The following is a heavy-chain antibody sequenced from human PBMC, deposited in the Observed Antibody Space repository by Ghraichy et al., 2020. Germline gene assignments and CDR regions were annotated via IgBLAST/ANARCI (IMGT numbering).Heavy chain of an antibody. CDR3: ARDRGYYDSSGYYRDFDY. D-gene: IGHD3-22*01. Sequence: ASVKVSCKASGETFTSYGISWVRQAPGQGLEWMGWISAYNGNTNYAQKLQGRVTMTTDTSTSTAYMELRSPRSDDTAVYYCARDRGYYDSSGYYRDFDYWGQLTLVTVSS. J-gene: IGHJ4*02. CDR2: ISAYNGNT. V-gene: IGHV1-18*01. CDR1: GETFTSYG.